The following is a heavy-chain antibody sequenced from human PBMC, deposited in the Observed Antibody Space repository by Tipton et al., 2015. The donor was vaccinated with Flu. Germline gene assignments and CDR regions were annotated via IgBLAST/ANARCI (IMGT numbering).Heavy chain of an antibody. CDR2: IYYGGST. CDR1: DGSVSSIGHY. V-gene: IGHV4-39*07. Sequence: TLSLTCTVSDGSVSSIGHYWGWIRQSPGKGLEWIGTIYYGGSTYYNPSLKSRVTILLDMSKSQFSLQLTSVTAADTAVYFCAREHGYHVFWGQGKLVTVSS. CDR3: AREHGYHVF. D-gene: IGHD5-18*01. J-gene: IGHJ4*02.